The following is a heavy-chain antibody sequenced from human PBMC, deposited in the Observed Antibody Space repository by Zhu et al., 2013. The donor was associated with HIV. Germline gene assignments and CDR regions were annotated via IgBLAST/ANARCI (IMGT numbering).Heavy chain of an antibody. Sequence: QVQLVQSGAELKRYGASVRVSCKASGYSFNAHYLHWLRRAPGYGLEWMGWINPNSGGTNYAQKFQGRVTMTRDTSISTAYMELSRLRSDDTAVYYCARVPWAVRDGDFWSNTHYYYYGMDVWGQGTTVTVSS. CDR1: GYSFNAHY. V-gene: IGHV1-2*02. CDR2: INPNSGGT. D-gene: IGHD3-3*01. J-gene: IGHJ6*02. CDR3: ARVPWAVRDGDFWSNTHYYYYGMDV.